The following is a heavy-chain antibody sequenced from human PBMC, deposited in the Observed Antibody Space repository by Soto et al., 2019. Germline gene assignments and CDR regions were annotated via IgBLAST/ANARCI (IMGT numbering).Heavy chain of an antibody. V-gene: IGHV4-59*01. CDR1: GGSISSYY. CDR3: ARNDYGDAFDI. Sequence: SETLSLTCTVSGGSISSYYWIWIRQPPGKGLEWIGYIYYSGSTNYNPSLKSRVTISVDTSKNQFSLKLSSVTAADTAVYYCARNDYGDAFDIWGQGTMVTVSS. D-gene: IGHD4-17*01. CDR2: IYYSGST. J-gene: IGHJ3*02.